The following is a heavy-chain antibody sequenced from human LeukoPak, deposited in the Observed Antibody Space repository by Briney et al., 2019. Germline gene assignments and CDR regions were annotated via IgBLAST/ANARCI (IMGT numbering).Heavy chain of an antibody. CDR1: GFTFSSYS. V-gene: IGHV3-21*01. Sequence: KSGGSLRLSCTASGFTFSSYSMNWVRPAPGKGLEWVSSISSSSSYIYYADSVKGRFTISRDNAKNSLYLQMNSLRAEDTAVYYCARRDYYGSGSYSPGDYYYYMDVWGKGTTVTVSS. J-gene: IGHJ6*03. CDR3: ARRDYYGSGSYSPGDYYYYMDV. D-gene: IGHD3-10*01. CDR2: ISSSSSYI.